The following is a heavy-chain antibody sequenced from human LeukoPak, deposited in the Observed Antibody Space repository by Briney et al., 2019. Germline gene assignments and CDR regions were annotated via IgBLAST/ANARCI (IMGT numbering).Heavy chain of an antibody. CDR1: GDSVSSNSAA. V-gene: IGHV6-1*01. CDR3: ARDELDWNYGVFDY. J-gene: IGHJ4*02. D-gene: IGHD1-7*01. CDR2: TYYRSKWYN. Sequence: SQTLSLTCAISGDSVSSNSAAWNWIRQSPSRGLEWLGRTYYRSKWYNDYAVSVKSRITINPDTSKNQFSLKLGSVTAADTAVYYCARDELDWNYGVFDYWGQGTLVTVSS.